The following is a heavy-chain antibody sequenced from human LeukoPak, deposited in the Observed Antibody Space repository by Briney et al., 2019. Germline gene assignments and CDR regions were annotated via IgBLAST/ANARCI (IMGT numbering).Heavy chain of an antibody. D-gene: IGHD2-15*01. Sequence: PSASVKVSCKASGYTFTSYAMNGVRQAPGQGLEWMGWINTNTGNPTYAQGFTGRIVFYLDPSVSTAYLQISSLKAEDTAVYYCARVGPHCSGGSCYSGFEDYWGQGTLVTVSS. CDR3: ARVGPHCSGGSCYSGFEDY. CDR1: GYTFTSYA. J-gene: IGHJ4*02. V-gene: IGHV7-4-1*02. CDR2: INTNTGNP.